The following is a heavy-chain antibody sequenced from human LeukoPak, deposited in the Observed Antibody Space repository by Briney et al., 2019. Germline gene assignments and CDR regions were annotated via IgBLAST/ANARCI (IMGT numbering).Heavy chain of an antibody. CDR3: AKHMRATNTYSFFGLDV. CDR2: INWNGGGT. V-gene: IGHV3-9*01. Sequence: PGRSLRLSCAATGFTFKDYDMHWVRQPPGKGLEWVSSINWNGGGTDYADSVKGRLTISRDNAKNSLYLQLSSLRPEDTALYYCAKHMRATNTYSFFGLDVWGQGTTVTVSS. D-gene: IGHD1-26*01. J-gene: IGHJ6*02. CDR1: GFTFKDYD.